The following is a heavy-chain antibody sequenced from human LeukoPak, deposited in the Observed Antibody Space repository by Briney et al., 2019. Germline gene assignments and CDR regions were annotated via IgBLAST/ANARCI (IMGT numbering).Heavy chain of an antibody. J-gene: IGHJ4*02. CDR1: GGTFSSYA. CDR3: ASLAGSRDGYNAFDY. D-gene: IGHD5-24*01. Sequence: SVKVSCKASGGTFSSYAISWVRQAPGQGLEWMGRIIPIFGTANYAQKFQGRVTITTDESTSTAYMELSSPRSEDTAVYYCASLAGSRDGYNAFDYWGQGTLVTVSS. V-gene: IGHV1-69*05. CDR2: IIPIFGTA.